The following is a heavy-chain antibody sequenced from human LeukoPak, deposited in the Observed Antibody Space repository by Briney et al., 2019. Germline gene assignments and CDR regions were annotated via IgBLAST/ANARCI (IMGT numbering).Heavy chain of an antibody. D-gene: IGHD3-22*01. Sequence: GGSLRLSCAASGFTFSDYYMSWIRQAPGKGLEWVSYISSSGSTIYYADSVKGRFTISRDNAENSLYLQMNSLRAEDTAVYYCASTPVKITMIVVAPDYWGQGTLVTVSS. V-gene: IGHV3-11*04. J-gene: IGHJ4*02. CDR1: GFTFSDYY. CDR2: ISSSGSTI. CDR3: ASTPVKITMIVVAPDY.